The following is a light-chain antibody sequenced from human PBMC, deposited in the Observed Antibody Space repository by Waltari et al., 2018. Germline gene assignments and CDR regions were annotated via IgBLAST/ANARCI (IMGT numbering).Light chain of an antibody. CDR3: QLYYSNPPFFT. Sequence: DIVMTQSPDSLAVSLGERATISCKSSQRVFYNATNKNYLTWYQQQPGQPPKVLIYWASTRDSGVPDRFSGSGSGTDFTLTISGLQAEDVAVYYCQLYYSNPPFFTFGPGTKVDIK. V-gene: IGKV4-1*01. CDR1: QRVFYNATNKNY. J-gene: IGKJ3*01. CDR2: WAS.